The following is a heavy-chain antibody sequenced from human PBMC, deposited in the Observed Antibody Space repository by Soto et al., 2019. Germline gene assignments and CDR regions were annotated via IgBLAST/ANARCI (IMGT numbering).Heavy chain of an antibody. CDR1: GFTFSSYG. CDR2: IWYDGSNK. D-gene: IGHD1-26*01. CDR3: ARDSEIITPSWELPLGLSYYFDY. Sequence: QVQLVESGGGVVQPGRSLRLSCAASGFTFSSYGMHWVRQAPGKGLEWVAVIWYDGSNKYYADSVKGRFTISRDNSKNTLYLQMNSLRAEDTAVYYCARDSEIITPSWELPLGLSYYFDYWGQGTLVTVSS. V-gene: IGHV3-33*01. J-gene: IGHJ4*02.